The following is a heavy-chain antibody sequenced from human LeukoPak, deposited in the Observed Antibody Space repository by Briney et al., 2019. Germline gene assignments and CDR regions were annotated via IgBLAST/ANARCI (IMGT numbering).Heavy chain of an antibody. J-gene: IGHJ3*01. Sequence: GASVKVSCKASGGTFSTYTISWVRQAPGQGLEWMGRIIPILGIANYARKFQGRVTITADKSTSAAYMELSSLRSEDTAVYYCARAFYYDRSGYFDAFDLWGQGTTVTVSS. CDR2: IIPILGIA. CDR1: GGTFSTYT. V-gene: IGHV1-69*02. D-gene: IGHD3-22*01. CDR3: ARAFYYDRSGYFDAFDL.